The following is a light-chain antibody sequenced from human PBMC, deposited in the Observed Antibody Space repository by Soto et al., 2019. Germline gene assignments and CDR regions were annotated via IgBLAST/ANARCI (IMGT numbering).Light chain of an antibody. Sequence: QSALTQPASVSGSPGQSITISCTGTSSDIGGYDYVSWYQQRPGKAPKLMIYEVSNRPSGVSNRFSGSKSGNTASLTISGLQAEDEADYYCCSYAGSYTFVFGTGTKVTVL. CDR3: CSYAGSYTFV. CDR2: EVS. V-gene: IGLV2-14*01. CDR1: SSDIGGYDY. J-gene: IGLJ1*01.